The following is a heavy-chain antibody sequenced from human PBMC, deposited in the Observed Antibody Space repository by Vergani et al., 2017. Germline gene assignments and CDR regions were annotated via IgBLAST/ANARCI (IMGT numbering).Heavy chain of an antibody. CDR3: AREGCSSTSCYSIAVGVHAFDI. Sequence: QVQLVESGGGVDQPGRSLRLSCAASGFTFSSYAMHWVRQAPGKGLEWVAVISYDGSNKYYADSVKGRFTISRDNSKNTLYLQMNSLRAEDTAVYYCAREGCSSTSCYSIAVGVHAFDIWGQGTMVTVSS. CDR2: ISYDGSNK. D-gene: IGHD2-2*02. CDR1: GFTFSSYA. J-gene: IGHJ3*02. V-gene: IGHV3-30*01.